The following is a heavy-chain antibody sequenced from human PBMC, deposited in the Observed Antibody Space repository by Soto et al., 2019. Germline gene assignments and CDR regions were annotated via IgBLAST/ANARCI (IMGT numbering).Heavy chain of an antibody. CDR1: GFTFSRYG. V-gene: IGHV3-33*01. J-gene: IGHJ4*02. D-gene: IGHD3-10*01. Sequence: VGSLRLSCAASGFTFSRYGMHCVRQAPGKGLEWVAAIWYDGSEKYYVDSVKGRFTISRDNAKNSLYLQMNSLRAEDTAVYYCARSYGSGSYYRPLDYWGQGTLVTVSS. CDR3: ARSYGSGSYYRPLDY. CDR2: IWYDGSEK.